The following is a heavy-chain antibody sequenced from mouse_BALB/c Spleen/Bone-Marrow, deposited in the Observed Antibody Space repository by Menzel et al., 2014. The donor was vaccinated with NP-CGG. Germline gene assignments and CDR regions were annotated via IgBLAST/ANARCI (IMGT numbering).Heavy chain of an antibody. Sequence: VQLQQSGAELVKPGASVKLSCKASGYTFTSYYMCWVKQRPGQGLEWTGEINPSNGGTNFNEKFKSKATLTVDKSSSTAYMSLSSLTSEDSAVYYCTRSRRAMDHWGQGTSVTVSS. CDR3: TRSRRAMDH. D-gene: IGHD2-12*01. V-gene: IGHV1S81*02. CDR1: GYTFTSYY. J-gene: IGHJ4*01. CDR2: INPSNGGT.